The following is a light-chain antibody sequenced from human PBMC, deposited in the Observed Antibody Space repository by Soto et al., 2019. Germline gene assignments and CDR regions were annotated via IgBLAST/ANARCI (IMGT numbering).Light chain of an antibody. J-gene: IGLJ2*01. CDR1: SSDVGGYNY. CDR3: SSYTSSVV. CDR2: EVS. Sequence: QSALTQPASVSGSPGQSITISCTGTSSDVGGYNYVSWYQQHPGKAPKLMIYEVSNRPSGVSNRFSGSKSGNTASLTISGLQAEDEADYYCSSYTSSVVFVGGTKLTVL. V-gene: IGLV2-14*01.